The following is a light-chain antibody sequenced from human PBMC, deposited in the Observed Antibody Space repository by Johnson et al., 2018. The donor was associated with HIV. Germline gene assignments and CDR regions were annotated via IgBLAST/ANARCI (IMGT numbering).Light chain of an antibody. CDR3: GTWDSSLMAPRG. Sequence: QSVLTQPPSVSAAPGQKVTIPCSGSSSNIGNNYASWYQQVPGTAPKLLIYDNHKRPSGIPDRFSDSKSGTSATLGITGLQTGDEADYYCGTWDSSLMAPRGFGTGTKVTVL. CDR1: SSNIGNNY. V-gene: IGLV1-51*01. J-gene: IGLJ1*01. CDR2: DNH.